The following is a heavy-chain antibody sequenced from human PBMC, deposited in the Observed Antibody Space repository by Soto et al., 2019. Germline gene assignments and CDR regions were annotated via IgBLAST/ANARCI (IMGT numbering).Heavy chain of an antibody. V-gene: IGHV4-30-2*02. D-gene: IGHD5-12*01. CDR2: IYHSGST. CDR1: GGSISSGGYS. J-gene: IGHJ4*02. Sequence: SETLSLTCAVSGGSISSGGYSWSWIRQPPGKGLEWIGYIYHSGSTYYNPSLKSRVTISVDRSKNQFSLKLSSVTAADTAVYYCARYKDYFDYWGQGTLVTVSS. CDR3: ARYKDYFDY.